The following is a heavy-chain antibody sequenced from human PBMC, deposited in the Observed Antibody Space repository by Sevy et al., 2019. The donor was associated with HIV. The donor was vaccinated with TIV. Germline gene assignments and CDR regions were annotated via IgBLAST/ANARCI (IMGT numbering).Heavy chain of an antibody. J-gene: IGHJ6*02. CDR1: GFTFSSYS. V-gene: IGHV3-48*01. D-gene: IGHD2-2*01. CDR3: ARNGGYADYGMDV. CDR2: MNSITSTI. Sequence: QQWGSLRLSCVGSGFTFSSYSMNWVRQAPGKGLEWLSYMNSITSTIYYADSVKGRFTISRDNAKNSVSLQMHSLRAEDTAVYYCARNGGYADYGMDVWGQGTTVTVSS.